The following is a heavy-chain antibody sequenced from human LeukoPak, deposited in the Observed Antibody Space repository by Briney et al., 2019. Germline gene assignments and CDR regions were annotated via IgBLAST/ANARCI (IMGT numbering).Heavy chain of an antibody. J-gene: IGHJ4*02. V-gene: IGHV3-7*01. CDR3: ARLSTAVAAGDY. Sequence: GGSLRLSCAASGFTFSNYWMSWVRQAPGKGLEWVANIKQDGSEKYYVDSVKGRFTISRDNAKNSLYLQMDSLRAEDTAVYYCARLSTAVAAGDYWGQGTRVTVSS. D-gene: IGHD6-19*01. CDR1: GFTFSNYW. CDR2: IKQDGSEK.